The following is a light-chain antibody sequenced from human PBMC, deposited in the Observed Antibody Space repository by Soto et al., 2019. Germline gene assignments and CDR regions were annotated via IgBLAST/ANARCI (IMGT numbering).Light chain of an antibody. CDR1: SSDVGGYNY. CDR2: EVS. V-gene: IGLV2-14*01. J-gene: IGLJ3*02. CDR3: SSYTSSSNWV. Sequence: QSALTQPASVSGSPGQSITISCTGTSSDVGGYNYVSWYQQHPANAPKLMIFEVSSRPSGVSNRFSGSKSGNTASLTISGLQAEDEADYYCSSYTSSSNWVFGGGTKLTVL.